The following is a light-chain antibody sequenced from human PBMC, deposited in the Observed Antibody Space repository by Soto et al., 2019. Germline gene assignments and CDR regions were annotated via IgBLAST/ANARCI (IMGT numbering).Light chain of an antibody. CDR3: QEYSSVIT. CDR2: AAS. CDR1: QGISNF. Sequence: DIQMTQSPSSLSASVGDRVTITCRASQGISNFLAWYQQKPGKDPKLLISAASTLQSGVPSRFSGSGSGTDFTLTITSLQPEDVATYYCQEYSSVITFGQGTRLEIK. V-gene: IGKV1-27*01. J-gene: IGKJ5*01.